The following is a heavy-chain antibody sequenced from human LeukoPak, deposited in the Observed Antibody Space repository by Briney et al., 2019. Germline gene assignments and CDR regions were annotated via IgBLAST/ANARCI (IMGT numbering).Heavy chain of an antibody. J-gene: IGHJ5*02. D-gene: IGHD2-2*01. Sequence: ASVKVSCKVSGYTLTELSMHWVRQAPGKGLEWMGGFDPEDGETIYAQKFQGRVTMTEDTSTDTAYMELSSLRSDDTAVYYCARVGHCSSTSCYPPWFDPWGQGTLVTVSS. CDR3: ARVGHCSSTSCYPPWFDP. CDR1: GYTLTELS. V-gene: IGHV1-24*01. CDR2: FDPEDGET.